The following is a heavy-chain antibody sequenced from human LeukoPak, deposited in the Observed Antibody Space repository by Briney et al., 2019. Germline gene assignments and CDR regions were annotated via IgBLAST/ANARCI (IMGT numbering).Heavy chain of an antibody. V-gene: IGHV4-34*01. Sequence: PSETLSLTCAVYGGSFSGYYWSWIRQPPGKGLEWIGEINHSGSTNYNPSLKSRVTISVDTSKNQFSLKLSSVTAADTAVYYCARDRSCSGGSCYYWFDPWGQGTLVTVSS. CDR1: GGSFSGYY. CDR3: ARDRSCSGGSCYYWFDP. D-gene: IGHD2-15*01. J-gene: IGHJ5*02. CDR2: INHSGST.